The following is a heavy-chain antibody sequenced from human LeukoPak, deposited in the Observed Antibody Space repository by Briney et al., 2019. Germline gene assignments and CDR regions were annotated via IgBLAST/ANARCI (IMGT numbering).Heavy chain of an antibody. CDR3: ARAISDFWSGYPSGGAFDL. CDR2: IIQSGRI. D-gene: IGHD3-3*01. J-gene: IGHJ3*01. CDR1: GGSFSDHY. V-gene: IGHV4-34*12. Sequence: PSETLSLTCAVYGGSFSDHYWIWIRQPPGKGLEYIGEIIQSGRINFNPSLKSRVTISLDTSKNQFSLRLSSVTAADTAVYYCARAISDFWSGYPSGGAFDLWDQGTMVTVSS.